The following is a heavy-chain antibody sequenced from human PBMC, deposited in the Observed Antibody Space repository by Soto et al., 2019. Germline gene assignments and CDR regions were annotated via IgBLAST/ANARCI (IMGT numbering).Heavy chain of an antibody. CDR1: GFTLSSYG. J-gene: IGHJ4*02. CDR3: AKGRREYSYGYVSDY. V-gene: IGHV3-30*18. D-gene: IGHD5-18*01. CDR2: ISYDGSKK. Sequence: GGSLRLSCAASGFTLSSYGMHWVRQAPGKGLEWVAVISYDGSKKYYADSVKGRFTISRDNPKNTLYLQMNSLRAEDTAVYYCAKGRREYSYGYVSDYWGQGTLDTVSS.